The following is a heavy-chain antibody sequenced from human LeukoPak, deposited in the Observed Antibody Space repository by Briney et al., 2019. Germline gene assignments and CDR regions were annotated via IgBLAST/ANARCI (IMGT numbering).Heavy chain of an antibody. D-gene: IGHD3-22*01. Sequence: GGSLRLSCAASGFIFTNYGLVWVRQAPGKGLEWVSAISNDGGGTTYSDFVKGRFSVSRDNSKNTLFLQMNSLRAEDTALYYCAKGSSGYFFDLWGQGTLVTVSS. CDR3: AKGSSGYFFDL. J-gene: IGHJ4*02. CDR2: ISNDGGGT. V-gene: IGHV3-23*01. CDR1: GFIFTNYG.